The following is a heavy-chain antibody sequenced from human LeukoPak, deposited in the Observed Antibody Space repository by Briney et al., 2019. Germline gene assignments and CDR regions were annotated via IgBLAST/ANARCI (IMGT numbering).Heavy chain of an antibody. V-gene: IGHV1-69*06. CDR3: ARAGWLQYYYFDY. J-gene: IGHJ4*02. CDR1: GYTFTNFQ. Sequence: SVKVSCKASGYTFTNFQIHWVRQAPGQGLEWMGGIIPIFGTAKYAQKFQGRVTITADTSTSTAYMELSSLRSEDTAVYYCARAGWLQYYYFDYWGQGTLVTVSS. D-gene: IGHD5-24*01. CDR2: IIPIFGTA.